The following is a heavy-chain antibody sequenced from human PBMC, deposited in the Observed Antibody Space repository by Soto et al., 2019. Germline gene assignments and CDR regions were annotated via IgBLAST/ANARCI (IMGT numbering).Heavy chain of an antibody. V-gene: IGHV3-23*01. CDR3: AKDKAARDYYYYGMDV. CDR1: GFTFSSYA. D-gene: IGHD6-6*01. Sequence: PGGSLRLSCAASGFTFSSYAMSSVRQAPGKGLEWVSAISGSGGSTYYADSVKGRFTISRDNSKNTLYLQMNSLRAEDTAVYYYAKDKAARDYYYYGMDVWGQGTTVTVSS. CDR2: ISGSGGST. J-gene: IGHJ6*02.